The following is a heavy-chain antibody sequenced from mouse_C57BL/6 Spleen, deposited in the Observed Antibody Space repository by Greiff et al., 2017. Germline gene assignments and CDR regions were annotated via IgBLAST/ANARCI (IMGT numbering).Heavy chain of an antibody. Sequence: QVQLKQPGAELVKPGASVKLSCKASGYTFTSYWMHWVKQRPGQGLEWIGMIHPNSGSTNYNEKFKSKATLTVDKSSSTAYMQLSSLTSEDSAVYYCAIFYYGYDWFAYWGQGTLVTVSA. V-gene: IGHV1-64*01. CDR3: AIFYYGYDWFAY. CDR1: GYTFTSYW. D-gene: IGHD2-2*01. CDR2: IHPNSGST. J-gene: IGHJ3*01.